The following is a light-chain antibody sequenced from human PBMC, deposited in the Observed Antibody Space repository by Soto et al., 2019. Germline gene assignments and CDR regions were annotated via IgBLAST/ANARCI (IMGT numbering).Light chain of an antibody. Sequence: QSALTQPPSTSGTPGQRVTISCSGSRSNIGSNTVTWYQQLPGTAPKLLIYSNNQRPSGVPDRFSGSKSGTSASLAISELQPEDEADYYCAAWDDSLNGSYVFGSGTKVTVL. V-gene: IGLV1-44*01. CDR2: SNN. J-gene: IGLJ1*01. CDR3: AAWDDSLNGSYV. CDR1: RSNIGSNT.